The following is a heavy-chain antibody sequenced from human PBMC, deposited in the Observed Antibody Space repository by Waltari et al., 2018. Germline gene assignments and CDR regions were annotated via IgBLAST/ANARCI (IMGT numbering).Heavy chain of an antibody. V-gene: IGHV3-74*01. CDR2: LKFDGSII. CDR1: GFTFSSYW. J-gene: IGHJ4*02. D-gene: IGHD3-10*01. CDR3: ERAGSYRFDY. Sequence: EVQLVESGGGLVQPGGSLRLSCVGSGFTFSSYWMHWVRQDPGKGLEGFSSLKFDGSIINHADSVKGRFTISRDNAKNTLYLQMNKVRAEDTAVYYCERAGSYRFDYWGQGTLVTVSS.